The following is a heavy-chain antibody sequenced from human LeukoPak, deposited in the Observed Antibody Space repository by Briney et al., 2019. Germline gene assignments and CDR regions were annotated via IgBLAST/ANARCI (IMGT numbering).Heavy chain of an antibody. CDR1: GFXFSSYA. J-gene: IGHJ4*02. D-gene: IGHD1-26*01. V-gene: IGHV3-23*01. CDR2: ISSSGGST. CDR3: AKAGVGATVFDY. Sequence: PGGSLRLSCAASGFXFSSYAISWVRQAPGKGLEWASAISSSGGSTNYADSVKGRFTISRDNLKNTLYLQMNSLRAEDTAVYYCAKAGVGATVFDYWGQGTLVTVSS.